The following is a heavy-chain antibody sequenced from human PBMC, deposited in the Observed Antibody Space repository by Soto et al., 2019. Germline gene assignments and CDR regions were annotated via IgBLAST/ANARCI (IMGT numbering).Heavy chain of an antibody. CDR2: IFHTGST. CDR1: GGSINSNYYY. D-gene: IGHD4-17*01. J-gene: IGHJ3*02. V-gene: IGHV4-31*03. Sequence: SETLSLTCSVSGGSINSNYYYWSWVRQRPGKGLEWLGYIFHTGSTHYNPSFKSRLSISVDTSKDQFSLRLTSMAAADTALYYCARYGIPKDYGGNTAFDIWGQGTLVTVSS. CDR3: ARYGIPKDYGGNTAFDI.